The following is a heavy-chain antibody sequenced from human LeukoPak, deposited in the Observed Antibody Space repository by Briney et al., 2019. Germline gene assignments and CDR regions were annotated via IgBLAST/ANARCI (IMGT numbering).Heavy chain of an antibody. CDR2: IRGNGDT. D-gene: IGHD6-13*01. J-gene: IGHJ4*02. V-gene: IGHV3-23*01. Sequence: GGSLRLSCAASGFSFSSNAMSWVRQAPARGLEWVSSIRGNGDTFYADSVKGRFTLSRDDSRNTLYLQMNSLRAEDTAVYYCAKDPPAAAGTIYWGQGTLVTVSS. CDR1: GFSFSSNA. CDR3: AKDPPAAAGTIY.